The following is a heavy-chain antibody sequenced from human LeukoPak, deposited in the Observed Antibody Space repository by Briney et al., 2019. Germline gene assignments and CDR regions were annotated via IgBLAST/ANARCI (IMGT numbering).Heavy chain of an antibody. V-gene: IGHV3-23*01. CDR1: GFTFSSYA. D-gene: IGHD4-17*01. Sequence: GGSLRLSCAASGFTFSSYAMSRVRQAPGRGLEWVSAISGSGGSTYYADSVKGRFTISRDNSKNTLYLQMNSLRAEDTAVYYCAKALLGDYGDYVGSAFDIWGQGTMVTVSS. CDR3: AKALLGDYGDYVGSAFDI. J-gene: IGHJ3*02. CDR2: ISGSGGST.